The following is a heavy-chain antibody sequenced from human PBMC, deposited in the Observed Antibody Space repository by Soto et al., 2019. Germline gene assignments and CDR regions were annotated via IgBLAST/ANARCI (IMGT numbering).Heavy chain of an antibody. CDR2: IIPVLGPA. V-gene: IGHV1-69*06. CDR1: GVTYNTFA. CDR3: VRAAKRYFDY. J-gene: IGHJ4*02. D-gene: IGHD6-25*01. Sequence: QVQLVQSGAEVRKPGSSVKVSCKASGVTYNTFAVSWVRQSPGQGLECMGGIIPVLGPAFYAQKFQGRVTITADKSTRTAYLELTSLRSEDTAVYYCVRAAKRYFDYWGQGTLVTVSS.